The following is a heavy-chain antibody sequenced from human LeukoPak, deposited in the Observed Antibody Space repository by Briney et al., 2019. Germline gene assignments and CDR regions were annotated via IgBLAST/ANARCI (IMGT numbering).Heavy chain of an antibody. J-gene: IGHJ6*03. CDR1: GFSISSGYY. V-gene: IGHV4-38-2*02. Sequence: PSETLSLTCTVSGFSISSGYYWGWFRQPPGKGLEWIGEINHSGSTNYNPSLKSRVTISVDTSKNQFSLKLSSVTAADTAVYYCARGRSGGYYYYYYYMDVWGKGTTVTVSS. CDR2: INHSGST. CDR3: ARGRSGGYYYYYYYMDV. D-gene: IGHD2-15*01.